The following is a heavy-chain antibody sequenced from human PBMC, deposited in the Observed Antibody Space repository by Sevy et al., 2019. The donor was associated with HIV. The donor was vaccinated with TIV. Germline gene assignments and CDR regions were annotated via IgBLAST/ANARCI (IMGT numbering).Heavy chain of an antibody. D-gene: IGHD4-17*01. CDR2: ISGSGSDI. Sequence: GGSLRLSCAASGFTLSDYYMSWIRQAPGKGLEWVSYISGSGSDIYYADSVKGRFSVSRDNAKNSLYLQMNSLRAEDTAVYYCARDHVNDGDLGDYYYFAMDVWGQGTTVTVS. CDR3: ARDHVNDGDLGDYYYFAMDV. CDR1: GFTLSDYY. J-gene: IGHJ6*02. V-gene: IGHV3-11*01.